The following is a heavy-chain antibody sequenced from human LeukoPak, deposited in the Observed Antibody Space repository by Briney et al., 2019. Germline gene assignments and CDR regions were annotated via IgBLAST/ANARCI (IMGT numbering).Heavy chain of an antibody. CDR3: ARATQDKEDYYYYMDV. Sequence: GGSLRLSCAASGFTFSSYSMNWVRQAPGKGLEWVSSISSSSSYIYYADSVKGRFTISRDNAKNSLYLQMNSLRAEDTAVYYCARATQDKEDYYYYMDVWGKGTTVTVSS. J-gene: IGHJ6*03. V-gene: IGHV3-21*01. CDR1: GFTFSSYS. D-gene: IGHD2-15*01. CDR2: ISSSSSYI.